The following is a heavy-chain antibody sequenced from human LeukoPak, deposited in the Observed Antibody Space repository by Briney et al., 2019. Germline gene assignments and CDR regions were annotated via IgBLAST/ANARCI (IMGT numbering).Heavy chain of an antibody. D-gene: IGHD5-24*01. Sequence: GRSLRLSCAASGFTFSSYGMHWVRQAPGKGLDWVALIWYDGSNKYYADSVKGRFTISRDNSKNTLYLQMNSLRAEDTAVYYCARERDGYHHDFDYWGQGTLVTVSS. CDR3: ARERDGYHHDFDY. V-gene: IGHV3-33*01. CDR1: GFTFSSYG. J-gene: IGHJ4*02. CDR2: IWYDGSNK.